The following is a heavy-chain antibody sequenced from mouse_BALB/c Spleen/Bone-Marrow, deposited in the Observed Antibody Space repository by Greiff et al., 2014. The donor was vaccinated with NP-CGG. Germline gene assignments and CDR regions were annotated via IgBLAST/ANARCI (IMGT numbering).Heavy chain of an antibody. Sequence: VQLQQSGSVQVRPGVSVKISCQGSGYTLTDYAKHWVKQRHAKSLEWIGVISNYSGHQNYNQKIKGKATMTVDKSSSTAYMELPRLTSEDSAIYYCASYYGSSYVDYGGQGTTLTVSS. CDR1: GYTLTDYA. CDR3: ASYYGSSYVDY. J-gene: IGHJ2*01. CDR2: ISNYSGHQ. V-gene: IGHV1S137*01. D-gene: IGHD1-1*01.